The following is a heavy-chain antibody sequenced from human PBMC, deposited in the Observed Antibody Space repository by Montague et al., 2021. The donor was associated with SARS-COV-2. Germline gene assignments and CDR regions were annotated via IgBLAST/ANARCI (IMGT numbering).Heavy chain of an antibody. Sequence: TLFLTCSVSSGSISTGHHWSWIRQHPMKGLEWIGYIYYSGSTYYNPSFKGRVTVSIDTAKNQFSLELTSMTAADTAVYYCARDHGQWFGELWGHGLDVWGQGTTVIVSS. CDR3: ARDHGQWFGELWGHGLDV. CDR1: SGSISTGHH. J-gene: IGHJ6*02. V-gene: IGHV4-31*03. D-gene: IGHD3-10*01. CDR2: IYYSGST.